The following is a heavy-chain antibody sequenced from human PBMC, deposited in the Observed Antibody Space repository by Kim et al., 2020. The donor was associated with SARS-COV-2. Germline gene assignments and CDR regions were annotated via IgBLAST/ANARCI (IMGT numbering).Heavy chain of an antibody. J-gene: IGHJ5*02. V-gene: IGHV4-4*06. Sequence: KSRVTMSVDTSRNQFALKLSSVTAADTAVYYCARWSYASSGYNVVPWFDPWGQGTLVTVSS. D-gene: IGHD3-22*01. CDR3: ARWSYASSGYNVVPWFDP.